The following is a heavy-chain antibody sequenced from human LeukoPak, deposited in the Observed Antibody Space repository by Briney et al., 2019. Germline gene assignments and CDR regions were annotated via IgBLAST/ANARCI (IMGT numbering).Heavy chain of an antibody. CDR1: GYTFTSYY. CDR2: INPNSGGT. CDR3: ARDLGLVGATLTSFDY. Sequence: ASVKVSCKASGYTFTSYYMHWVRQAPGQGLEWMGWINPNSGGTNYAQKFQGRVTMTRDTSISTAYMELSRLRSDDTAVYYCARDLGLVGATLTSFDYWGQGTLVTVSS. D-gene: IGHD1-26*01. J-gene: IGHJ4*02. V-gene: IGHV1-2*02.